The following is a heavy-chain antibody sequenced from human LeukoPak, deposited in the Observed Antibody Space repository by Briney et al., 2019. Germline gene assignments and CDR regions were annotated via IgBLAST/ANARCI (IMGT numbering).Heavy chain of an antibody. CDR1: GGSFSGYY. CDR3: ARVSRGDWWFDP. V-gene: IGHV4-59*08. Sequence: PSETLSLTCAVYGGSFSGYYWSWIRQPPGKGLEWIGYIYYSGSTNYNPSLKSRVTISVDTSKNQFSLKLSSVTAADTAVYYCARVSRGDWWFDPWGQGTLVTVSS. J-gene: IGHJ5*02. D-gene: IGHD3/OR15-3a*01. CDR2: IYYSGST.